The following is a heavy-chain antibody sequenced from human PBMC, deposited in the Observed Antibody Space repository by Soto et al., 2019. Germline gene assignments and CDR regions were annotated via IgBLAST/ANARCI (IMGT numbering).Heavy chain of an antibody. Sequence: GGSLRLSCAASGFTFSSYAMHWVRQAPGKGLEWVAVISYDGSNKYYADSVKGRFTISRDNSKNTLYLQMNSLRAEDTAVYYCARSGSSGWYRTVYYYYGMDVWGQGTTVTVSS. V-gene: IGHV3-30-3*01. J-gene: IGHJ6*02. CDR1: GFTFSSYA. CDR3: ARSGSSGWYRTVYYYYGMDV. D-gene: IGHD6-19*01. CDR2: ISYDGSNK.